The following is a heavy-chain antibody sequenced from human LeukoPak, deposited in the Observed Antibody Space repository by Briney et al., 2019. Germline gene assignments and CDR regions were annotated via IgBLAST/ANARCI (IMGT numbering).Heavy chain of an antibody. CDR3: ARGAGSTISNDAFDI. J-gene: IGHJ3*02. CDR2: IYYSGST. D-gene: IGHD2-15*01. CDR1: GGSISSYY. Sequence: PSETLSLTCTVSGGSISSYYWSWIRQPPGKGLEWIGYIYYSGSTNYNPSLKSRVTISVDTSKNQFSLKLSSVTAADTAVYYCARGAGSTISNDAFDIWGQGTMVTVS. V-gene: IGHV4-59*12.